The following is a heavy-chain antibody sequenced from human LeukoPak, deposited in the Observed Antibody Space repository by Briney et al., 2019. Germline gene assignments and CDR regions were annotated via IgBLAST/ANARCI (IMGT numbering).Heavy chain of an antibody. CDR2: IGQDGSET. CDR3: ASGRHDFVH. Sequence: PGGSLRLSCSVSGFTFNDYWMTWVRQAPGKGLGWVANIGQDGSETSYVDSVKGRFTISRDNAKTSLFLQMNSVTVEDTGVYYCASGRHDFVHWGQGTLVTVAS. D-gene: IGHD3-16*01. J-gene: IGHJ4*02. CDR1: GFTFNDYW. V-gene: IGHV3-7*01.